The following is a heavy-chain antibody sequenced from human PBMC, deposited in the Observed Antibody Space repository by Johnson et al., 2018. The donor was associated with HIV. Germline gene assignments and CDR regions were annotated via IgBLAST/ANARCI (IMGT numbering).Heavy chain of an antibody. CDR2: IKQDGSEK. CDR1: GFTFSSYW. Sequence: VQLVESGGGLVQPGGSLRLSCAASGFTFSSYWMSWVRQAPGKGLEWVANIKQDGSEKYYVDSVKGRFTISRDNAKNSLYLQMNSLRAEDTAVYYCARVLFNFWGGYSDAFDIWGQGTMVTVSS. CDR3: ARVLFNFWGGYSDAFDI. V-gene: IGHV3-7*01. J-gene: IGHJ3*02. D-gene: IGHD3-3*01.